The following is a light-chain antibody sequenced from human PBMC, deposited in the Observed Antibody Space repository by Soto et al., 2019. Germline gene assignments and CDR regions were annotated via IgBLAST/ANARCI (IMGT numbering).Light chain of an antibody. CDR2: GTS. V-gene: IGKV3-20*01. CDR3: QQYGSSPQT. Sequence: EIVLTQSPGTLSLSPGERATLSCRASQSVDSSYLGWYQQKPGQAPRLLIYGTSSRATGIPDRFSGSGSGTDFTLTISRLEPEDFAVYYCQQYGSSPQTFGQGTKVEIK. CDR1: QSVDSSY. J-gene: IGKJ1*01.